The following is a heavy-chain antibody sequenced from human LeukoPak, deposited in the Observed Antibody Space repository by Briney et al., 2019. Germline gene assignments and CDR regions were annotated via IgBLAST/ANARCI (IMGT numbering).Heavy chain of an antibody. CDR1: GFTFSNYW. J-gene: IGHJ3*02. Sequence: GGSLRLSCAASGFTFSNYWMNWVRQAPGKGLEWVANIKQDGSEKYYVDSVEGRFTVSRDNTKNSLYLQMNSLRAEDTAVYYCARVLRYDNSGHDSFDIGGQGTMVIVSS. V-gene: IGHV3-7*01. CDR3: ARVLRYDNSGHDSFDI. CDR2: IKQDGSEK. D-gene: IGHD3-22*01.